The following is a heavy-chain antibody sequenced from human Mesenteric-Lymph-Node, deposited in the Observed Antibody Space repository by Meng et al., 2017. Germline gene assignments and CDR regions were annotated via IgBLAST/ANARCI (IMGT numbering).Heavy chain of an antibody. CDR3: AHSRGGAHPYYFDY. CDR2: IYWTDDK. D-gene: IGHD3-10*01. Sequence: SGPTLVKPTQTLTLTCTFSGFSLTTGGVGVGWIRQPPGKALEWLALIYWTDDKRYSPSLKSRLTITKDTSKNQVVLTMTNMDPVDTATYYCAHSRGGAHPYYFDYWGQGTLVTVSS. J-gene: IGHJ4*02. CDR1: GFSLTTGGVG. V-gene: IGHV2-5*01.